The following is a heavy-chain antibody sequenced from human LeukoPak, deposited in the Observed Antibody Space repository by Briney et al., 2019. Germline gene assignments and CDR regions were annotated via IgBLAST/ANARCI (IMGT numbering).Heavy chain of an antibody. CDR2: IYYSGST. CDR1: GGSISSSSYY. D-gene: IGHD6-6*01. CDR3: ARLADRGGYFDY. Sequence: SETLSLTCTVSGGSISSSSYYWGWIRQPPGKGLEWIGSIYYSGSTYYNPSLKSRVTISVDTSKNQFSLKLTSVTAADTAVYYCARLADRGGYFDYWGQGTLVIVSS. V-gene: IGHV4-39*01. J-gene: IGHJ4*02.